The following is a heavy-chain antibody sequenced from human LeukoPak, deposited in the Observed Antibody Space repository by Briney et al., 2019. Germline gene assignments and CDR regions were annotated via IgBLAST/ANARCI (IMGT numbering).Heavy chain of an antibody. CDR1: GGSISSYY. D-gene: IGHD6-13*01. CDR3: ARAIAAAGLNWFDP. J-gene: IGHJ5*02. V-gene: IGHV4-4*07. CDR2: IYTSGST. Sequence: PSETLSLTCTVSGGSISSYYWSWIRQPAGKGLEWIGRIYTSGSTNYNPSLKSRVTMSVDTSKNQFSLKLSSVTAADTAVYYCARAIAAAGLNWFDPWGQGTLVTVSS.